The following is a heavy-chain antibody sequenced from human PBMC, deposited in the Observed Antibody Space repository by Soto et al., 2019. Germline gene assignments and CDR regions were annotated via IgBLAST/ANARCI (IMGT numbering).Heavy chain of an antibody. CDR3: AAYSHKGY. CDR1: GFTVSNNY. Sequence: EEQLVESGGDLVQPGGSLRLSCAASGFTVSNNYMSWVRQAPGKGLEWVSLIYSGGSTYYADSVKGRFTISRDSSKNTLYLQMNSLRAEYKDIYYCAAYSHKGYWGQGTLVTVSS. D-gene: IGHD3-16*01. CDR2: IYSGGST. J-gene: IGHJ4*02. V-gene: IGHV3-66*01.